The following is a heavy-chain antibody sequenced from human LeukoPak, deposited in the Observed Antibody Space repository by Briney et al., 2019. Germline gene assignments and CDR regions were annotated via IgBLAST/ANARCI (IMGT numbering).Heavy chain of an antibody. J-gene: IGHJ4*02. CDR1: GFTFSSFS. D-gene: IGHD5-24*01. Sequence: QPGGSLRLSCAASGFTFSSFSMNWVRQAPGKGLEWVSYISSSSSTIYYADSVKGRFTISRDNAKNSLYLQMNSLRAEDTAVYYCARDHGDGHNPWSYWGQGTLVTVSS. CDR2: ISSSSSTI. CDR3: ARDHGDGHNPWSY. V-gene: IGHV3-48*04.